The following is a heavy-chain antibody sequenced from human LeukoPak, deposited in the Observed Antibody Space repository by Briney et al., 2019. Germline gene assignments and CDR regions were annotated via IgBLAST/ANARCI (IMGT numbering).Heavy chain of an antibody. CDR2: INWNGGST. J-gene: IGHJ4*02. D-gene: IGHD1-7*01. V-gene: IGHV3-20*04. CDR1: GFTFDDYG. Sequence: PGGSLRLSCAASGFTFDDYGMSWVRQAPGKGLEWVSGINWNGGSTGYADSVKGRFTISRDNAKNSLYLQMNSLRAEDTAFYYCARAGLYNWNYEGTAYFDYWGQGTLVTVSS. CDR3: ARAGLYNWNYEGTAYFDY.